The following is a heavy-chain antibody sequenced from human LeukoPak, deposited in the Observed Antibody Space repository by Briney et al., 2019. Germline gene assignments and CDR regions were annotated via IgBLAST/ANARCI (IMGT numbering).Heavy chain of an antibody. V-gene: IGHV3-23*01. J-gene: IGHJ4*02. Sequence: GGSLRLSCAASGFTFSSYAMHWVRQTPGKGPEWVSGISVNGGRTYYADSLKGRFTLSRDSSKNTLYLQVNSLRAEDTAVYYCARMTPMAIAFYFDYWGQGTLVTVSS. CDR2: ISVNGGRT. D-gene: IGHD5-18*01. CDR3: ARMTPMAIAFYFDY. CDR1: GFTFSSYA.